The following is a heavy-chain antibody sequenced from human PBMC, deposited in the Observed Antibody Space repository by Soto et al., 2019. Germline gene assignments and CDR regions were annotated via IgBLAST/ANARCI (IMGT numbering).Heavy chain of an antibody. V-gene: IGHV1-3*01. CDR2: INAGNGNT. Sequence: ASVKVSCKASGYTFTSYAMHWVRQAPGQRLEWMGWINAGNGNTKYSQKFQSRVTITRDTSASTAYMELSSLRSEDTAVYCCAATPRHYYGSGSYPDYWGQRTLVTVSS. CDR1: GYTFTSYA. CDR3: AATPRHYYGSGSYPDY. D-gene: IGHD3-10*01. J-gene: IGHJ4*02.